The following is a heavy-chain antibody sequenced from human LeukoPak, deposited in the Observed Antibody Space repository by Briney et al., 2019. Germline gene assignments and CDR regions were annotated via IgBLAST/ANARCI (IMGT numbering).Heavy chain of an antibody. J-gene: IGHJ4*02. D-gene: IGHD3-9*01. V-gene: IGHV4-59*12. Sequence: SETLSLTCTVSGGSLSDYYWTWVRQPPGKGLEWIGYIYYSGSTNYNPSLKSRVSISVDTSKNQFSLNLSSVTAADTAVYYCARARRHYDILTGSRNYYFDYWGQGTLVTVSS. CDR1: GGSLSDYY. CDR3: ARARRHYDILTGSRNYYFDY. CDR2: IYYSGST.